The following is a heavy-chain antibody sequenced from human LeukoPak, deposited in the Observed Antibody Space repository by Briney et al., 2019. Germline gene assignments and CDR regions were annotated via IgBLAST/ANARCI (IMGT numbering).Heavy chain of an antibody. CDR1: GFTFSSYW. Sequence: GGSLRLSCAASGFTFSSYWMSWVRQAPGKGLEWVANIKQDGSEKYYVDSVKGRFTISRDNAKNSLYLQMNSLRPEDTAVYYCARDIVVVVASTPYYWGQGTLVTVSS. V-gene: IGHV3-7*01. J-gene: IGHJ4*02. CDR3: ARDIVVVVASTPYY. D-gene: IGHD2-15*01. CDR2: IKQDGSEK.